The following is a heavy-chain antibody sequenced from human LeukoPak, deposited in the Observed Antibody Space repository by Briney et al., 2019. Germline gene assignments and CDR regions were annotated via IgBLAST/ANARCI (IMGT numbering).Heavy chain of an antibody. Sequence: PGGSLSLSCAVSGLTFTDAWWSWVRQAPGKGLEWVGRVKSKASAGTEDYAAPVQGRFTTSRDDARHVLYLQMNSLKTEDSGTYYCTTDNGHAYTSSGFGYYFYYMDVWGKGTTVTVSS. CDR3: TTDNGHAYTSSGFGYYFYYMDV. D-gene: IGHD6-13*01. CDR1: GLTFTDAW. CDR2: VKSKASAGTE. J-gene: IGHJ6*03. V-gene: IGHV3-15*01.